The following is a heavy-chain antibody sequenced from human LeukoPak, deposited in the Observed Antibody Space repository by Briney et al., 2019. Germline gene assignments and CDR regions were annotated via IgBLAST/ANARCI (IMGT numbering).Heavy chain of an antibody. V-gene: IGHV3-30*18. CDR3: AKCRGDIVATVLSVYYYYGMDV. CDR2: ISYDGSTK. J-gene: IGHJ6*02. CDR1: GFTFSSYG. D-gene: IGHD5-12*01. Sequence: GGTLRLSCAASGFTFSSYGMHWVRQAPGKGLEGVAVISYDGSTKHYADSVKGRFTISRDNSKNTLYLQMNSLRAEDTAVYYCAKCRGDIVATVLSVYYYYGMDVWGQGTTVTVSS.